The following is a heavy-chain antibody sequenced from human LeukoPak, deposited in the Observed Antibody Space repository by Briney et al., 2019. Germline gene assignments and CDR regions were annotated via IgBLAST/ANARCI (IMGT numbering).Heavy chain of an antibody. J-gene: IGHJ6*02. V-gene: IGHV4-30-2*01. CDR1: GGSISSGGYS. CDR3: ARTQRGYNYGYQYYHYGLDV. Sequence: SETLSLTCAVSGGSISSGGYSWSWIRQPPGKGLEWIGYIYHSGSTYYNPSLKSRVTISVDRSKNQFSLKLSSVTAADTAVYYCARTQRGYNYGYQYYHYGLDVWGQGTTVTVSS. CDR2: IYHSGST. D-gene: IGHD5-18*01.